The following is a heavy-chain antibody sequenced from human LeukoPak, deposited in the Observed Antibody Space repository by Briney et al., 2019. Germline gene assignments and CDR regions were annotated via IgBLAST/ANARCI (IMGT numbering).Heavy chain of an antibody. Sequence: PGGSLRLSCAASGFTFSSYGMNWVRQAPGKGLEWVSGISGSGGSTYNADSVKGRFTISRDNSKNTLYLQMNSLRVEDTAVYYCAKLAGGSCSGSSCPDFDSWGQGSLATVSS. CDR1: GFTFSSYG. D-gene: IGHD2-15*01. CDR2: ISGSGGST. CDR3: AKLAGGSCSGSSCPDFDS. J-gene: IGHJ4*02. V-gene: IGHV3-23*01.